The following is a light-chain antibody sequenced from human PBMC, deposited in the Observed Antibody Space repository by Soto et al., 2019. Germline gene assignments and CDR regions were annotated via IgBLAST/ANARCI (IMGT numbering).Light chain of an antibody. CDR2: EVS. V-gene: IGLV2-8*01. CDR1: SSDVGGYNY. Sequence: QSALTQPPSASGSPGQSVTISCTGTSSDVGGYNYVSWYQQHPGKAPKLMIYEVSKRPSGVPDRFSGSKSGNTASLTVSGLQAEDEADYYCSSYGGSTIAVFGGGTKLTVL. J-gene: IGLJ2*01. CDR3: SSYGGSTIAV.